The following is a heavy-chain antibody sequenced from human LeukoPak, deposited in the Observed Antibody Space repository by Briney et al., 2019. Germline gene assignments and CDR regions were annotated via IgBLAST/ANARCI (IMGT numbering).Heavy chain of an antibody. Sequence: ASVKVSCKVSGYTLTELSMHWVRQAPGKGLEWMGGFDPEDGETIYAQKFQGRVTMTEDTSTDTAYMELSSLRSEDTAVYYCATILSDYDSSGYLGAFDIWVQGTMVTVSS. D-gene: IGHD3-22*01. CDR1: GYTLTELS. V-gene: IGHV1-24*01. CDR3: ATILSDYDSSGYLGAFDI. CDR2: FDPEDGET. J-gene: IGHJ3*02.